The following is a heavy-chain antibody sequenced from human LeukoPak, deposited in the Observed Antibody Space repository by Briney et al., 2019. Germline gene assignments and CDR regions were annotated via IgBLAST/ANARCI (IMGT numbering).Heavy chain of an antibody. Sequence: TNYNPSLKSRVTISVDTSKNQFSLKLSSVTAADTAVYYCARDRRYYDSSGYYWGCYYGMDVWGQGTTVTVSS. CDR3: ARDRRYYDSSGYYWGCYYGMDV. D-gene: IGHD3-22*01. J-gene: IGHJ6*02. V-gene: IGHV4-59*01. CDR2: T.